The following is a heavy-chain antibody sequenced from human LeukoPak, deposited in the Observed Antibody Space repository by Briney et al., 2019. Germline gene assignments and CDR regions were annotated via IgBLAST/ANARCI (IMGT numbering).Heavy chain of an antibody. V-gene: IGHV4-4*07. D-gene: IGHD6-13*01. CDR3: ARGRIERGQQLVSLTYYYYYYMDV. J-gene: IGHJ6*03. CDR1: GGSISSYY. CDR2: IYTSGST. Sequence: KTSETLSLTCTVSGGSISSYYWSWIRQPAGKGLEWIGRIYTSGSTNYNPSLKSRVTMSVDTSKNQFSLKLSSVTAADTAVYYCARGRIERGQQLVSLTYYYYYYMDVWGKGTTVTISS.